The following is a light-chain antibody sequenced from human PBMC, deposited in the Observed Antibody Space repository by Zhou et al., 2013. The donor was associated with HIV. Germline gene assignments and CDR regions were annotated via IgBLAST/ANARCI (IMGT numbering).Light chain of an antibody. V-gene: IGKV1-9*01. CDR2: AAA. J-gene: IGKJ4*01. CDR1: EDIKNS. CDR3: QQVYTYPVS. Sequence: DIQLTQSPSYLSASVGDRVTITCRASEDIKNSLNWYQQRPGGAPKLLMFAAATLQRGLPSRFTGRGSGTEFTLTISNLQPDDFATYFCQQVYTYPVSFGGGTTVAIK.